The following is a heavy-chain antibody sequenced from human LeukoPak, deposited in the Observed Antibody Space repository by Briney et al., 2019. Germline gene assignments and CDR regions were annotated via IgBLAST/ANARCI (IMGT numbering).Heavy chain of an antibody. V-gene: IGHV3-30*04. CDR1: GFTFSSYA. J-gene: IGHJ4*02. Sequence: PGGSLRLSCAASGFTFSSYAMHWVRQAPGKGLEWVAVISHDGSNEYYGDSVKGRFTISRDNSKSTLYLQMDSLRPEDTGVYHCAKAAYSSASYFDHWGQGTLVTVSS. CDR3: AKAAYSSASYFDH. CDR2: ISHDGSNE. D-gene: IGHD6-6*01.